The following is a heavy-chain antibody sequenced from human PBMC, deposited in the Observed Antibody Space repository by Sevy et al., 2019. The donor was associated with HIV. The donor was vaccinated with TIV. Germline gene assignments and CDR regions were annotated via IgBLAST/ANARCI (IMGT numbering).Heavy chain of an antibody. CDR1: GFIFSNYA. D-gene: IGHD3-22*01. V-gene: IGHV3-23*01. J-gene: IGHJ4*02. Sequence: EGSLRLSCAASGFIFSNYAMSWVRQAPGKELEWVSAISGSGDSRYYANSVKGRFTISRDTSKNTLFLQMNSLRAEDTALYYCAKGRYFDSSGYYYFDWWGQGTLVTVSS. CDR3: AKGRYFDSSGYYYFDW. CDR2: ISGSGDSR.